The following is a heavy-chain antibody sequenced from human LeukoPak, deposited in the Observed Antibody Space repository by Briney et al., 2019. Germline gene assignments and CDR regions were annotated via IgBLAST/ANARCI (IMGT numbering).Heavy chain of an antibody. CDR2: INPNTGDT. Sequence: ASVKVSCKASGYTFTAFYIYWVRQAPGQGLEWMGWINPNTGDTNYAQKFQGRVTMTSDTSITTVYMELSRLRSGDTAVYYCARRVFSGWGYYFDYWGQGTLVTVSS. J-gene: IGHJ4*02. CDR1: GYTFTAFY. CDR3: ARRVFSGWGYYFDY. V-gene: IGHV1-2*02. D-gene: IGHD6-19*01.